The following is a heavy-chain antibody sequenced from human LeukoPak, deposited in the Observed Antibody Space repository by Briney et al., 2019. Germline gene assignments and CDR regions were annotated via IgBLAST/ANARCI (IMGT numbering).Heavy chain of an antibody. V-gene: IGHV3-13*01. J-gene: IGHJ4*02. D-gene: IGHD1-26*01. CDR2: IGTAGDT. CDR1: GFTFSNHA. CDR3: VRQQTPHGNFDY. Sequence: PGGSLRLSCATPGFTFSNHAMHWVRQASGKGLEWVSAIGTAGDTFYPGSVKGRFTISRENAKNSLSLQMNSLRAEDTAVYYCVRQQTPHGNFDYWGQGTLVTVSS.